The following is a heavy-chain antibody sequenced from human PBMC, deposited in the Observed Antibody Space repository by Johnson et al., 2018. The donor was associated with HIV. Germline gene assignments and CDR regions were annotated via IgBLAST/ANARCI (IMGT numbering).Heavy chain of an antibody. CDR1: GFTFSDYY. Sequence: QVQLVESGGGLVKPGGSLRLSCAASGFTFSDYYMTWIRQAPGKGLAWVSYISSSGSTIYYADSVKGRFTISRDNAKNSLYLQMNSLRAEDTAVYYGARACSGGSCYEEKSPDAFDIWGQGTMVTVSS. CDR3: ARACSGGSCYEEKSPDAFDI. CDR2: ISSSGSTI. D-gene: IGHD2-15*01. V-gene: IGHV3-11*04. J-gene: IGHJ3*02.